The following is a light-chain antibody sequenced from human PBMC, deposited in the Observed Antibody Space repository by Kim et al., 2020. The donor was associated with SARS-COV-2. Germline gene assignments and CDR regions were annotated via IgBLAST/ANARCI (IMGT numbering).Light chain of an antibody. Sequence: VSPGERATLSCRASQTVTGRLAWYQQKSGQAPRLVMYDGSTRASGIPARFSGSGSGTEFTLTISSLESEDFAVYYCQQYHNYYTFGQGTKVDIK. V-gene: IGKV3-15*01. J-gene: IGKJ2*01. CDR2: DGS. CDR1: QTVTGR. CDR3: QQYHNYYT.